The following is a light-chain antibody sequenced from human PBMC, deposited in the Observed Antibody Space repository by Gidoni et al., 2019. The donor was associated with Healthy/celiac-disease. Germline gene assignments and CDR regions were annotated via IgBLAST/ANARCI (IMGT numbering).Light chain of an antibody. V-gene: IGKV3-20*01. CDR3: QQYGSSPYT. Sequence: ETVLTQPPGTLSLSPGDRATLSCRASQSVSSSSLAWYQQKPGQAPRLLIYGASSRATGIPDRFSGSGSGTDFTLTISRLEPEDFAVYYCQQYGSSPYTFGQGTKLEIK. J-gene: IGKJ2*01. CDR1: QSVSSSS. CDR2: GAS.